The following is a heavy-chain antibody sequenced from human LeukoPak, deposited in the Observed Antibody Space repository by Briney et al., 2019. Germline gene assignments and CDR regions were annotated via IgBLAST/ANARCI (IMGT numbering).Heavy chain of an antibody. V-gene: IGHV1-46*01. CDR3: ARGRGTGYSSGWYSFDI. CDR2: INPSGGST. J-gene: IGHJ3*02. D-gene: IGHD6-19*01. CDR1: GYTFTSYY. Sequence: ASVKVSCKASGYTFTSYYMHWVRQAPGQGLEWMGIINPSGGSTSYAQKFQGRVTMTRDMSTSTVYMELSSLRSEDTAVYYCARGRGTGYSSGWYSFDIWGQGTMVTVSS.